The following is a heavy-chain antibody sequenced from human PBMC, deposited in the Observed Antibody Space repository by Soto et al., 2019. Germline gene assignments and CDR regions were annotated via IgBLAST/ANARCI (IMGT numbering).Heavy chain of an antibody. CDR2: ISAYNGNT. CDR1: GGTYPTYG. Sequence: ASVKVSCKASGGTYPTYGISWVRQAPGQGLEWMGWISAYNGNTNYAPKFQGRGTLTTDTSTSTAYMEPMSLRSDATAVYYCANTSEGVRSSWYFDSWGQGTMVTVYS. D-gene: IGHD6-13*01. J-gene: IGHJ4*02. V-gene: IGHV1-18*04. CDR3: ANTSEGVRSSWYFDS.